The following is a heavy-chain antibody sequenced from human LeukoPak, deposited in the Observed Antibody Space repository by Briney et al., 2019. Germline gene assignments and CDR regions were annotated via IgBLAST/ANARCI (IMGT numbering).Heavy chain of an antibody. V-gene: IGHV3-7*01. CDR1: GFTFSNYW. CDR2: IKQDGSKK. J-gene: IGHJ4*02. D-gene: IGHD3-10*01. CDR3: AGRSGSFDC. Sequence: PGGSLRLSCAASGFTFSNYWMTWVRQAPGKGREWVANIKQDGSKKNYLDSVHRPFTISRDNAKNSLYLQMNSLRVEDTAVYYCAGRSGSFDCWGQGTLVTVSA.